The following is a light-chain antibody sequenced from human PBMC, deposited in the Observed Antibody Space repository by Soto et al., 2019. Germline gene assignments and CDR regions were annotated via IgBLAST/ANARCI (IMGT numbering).Light chain of an antibody. CDR1: QSISSSD. CDR3: QQYGTSPLT. J-gene: IGKJ4*01. V-gene: IGKV3-20*01. Sequence: EIVLTQSPGTLSLSPGERATLSCRASQSISSSDLAWYQQKAGQAPRLLIYGASSRATGIPDRFSGSGSGTDFTLTISSLEAEDFAVYYCQQYGTSPLTFGGGTKVEIK. CDR2: GAS.